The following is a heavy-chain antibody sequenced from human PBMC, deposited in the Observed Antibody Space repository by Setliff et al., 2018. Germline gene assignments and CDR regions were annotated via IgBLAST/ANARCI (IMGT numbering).Heavy chain of an antibody. V-gene: IGHV3-11*04. Sequence: PVGSLRLSCAASGFTFSDYYMSWIRQAPGKGLEWVSYITNSGGTIYYADSVRGRFTISRDNAKNSLCLQMNSLRAEDTALYYCARDGVFYAMDVWGHGTTVTVSS. D-gene: IGHD3-10*01. CDR2: ITNSGGTI. CDR1: GFTFSDYY. J-gene: IGHJ6*02. CDR3: ARDGVFYAMDV.